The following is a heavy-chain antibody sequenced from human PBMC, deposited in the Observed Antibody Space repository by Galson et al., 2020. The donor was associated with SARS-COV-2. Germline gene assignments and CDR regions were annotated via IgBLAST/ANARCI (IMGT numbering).Heavy chain of an antibody. CDR3: ARGLGEPRQYYYFYMDV. Sequence: SETLSLTCTLSGGSISGYYWSWIRQPPGKGLEWNGEINHGGNTNYSPSLKSRVTISVDTSKNQYSLQLSSVTAADTAVYYCARGLGEPRQYYYFYMDVWGKGTTVTVSS. V-gene: IGHV4-34*01. D-gene: IGHD1-26*01. CDR1: GGSISGYY. J-gene: IGHJ6*03. CDR2: INHGGNT.